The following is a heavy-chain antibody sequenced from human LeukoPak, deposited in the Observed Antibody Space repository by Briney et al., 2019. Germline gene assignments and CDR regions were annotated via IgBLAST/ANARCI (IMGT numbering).Heavy chain of an antibody. J-gene: IGHJ5*02. Sequence: ASVKVSCKASGYTFTSYGISWVRQAPGQGLEWMGWISAYNGNTNYAQKLQGRVTMTTDTSTSTAYMELRSLRSDDTAVYYCARDLSSRMATRDWFDPWGQGTLVTVSS. CDR1: GYTFTSYG. CDR3: ARDLSSRMATRDWFDP. V-gene: IGHV1-18*01. D-gene: IGHD5-24*01. CDR2: ISAYNGNT.